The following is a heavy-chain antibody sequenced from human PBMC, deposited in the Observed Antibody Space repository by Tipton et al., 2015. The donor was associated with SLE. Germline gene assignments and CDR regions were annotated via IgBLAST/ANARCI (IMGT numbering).Heavy chain of an antibody. CDR3: TRALGDYGYNYGMDV. Sequence: SLRLSCAASGFTFSSYGMHWVLQGPGKGLEWVAVIWYDGSNEYYADSVKGRFTIARDNSKSTLYLQMNSLRTEDTAVHYCTRALGDYGYNYGMDVWGQGTAVTVSS. CDR1: GFTFSSYG. CDR2: IWYDGSNE. J-gene: IGHJ6*02. V-gene: IGHV3-33*08. D-gene: IGHD4-17*01.